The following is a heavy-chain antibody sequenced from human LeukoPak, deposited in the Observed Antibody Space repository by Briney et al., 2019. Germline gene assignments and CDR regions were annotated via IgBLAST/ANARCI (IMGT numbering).Heavy chain of an antibody. CDR3: ARDRGQQYTAMVTGYWFDP. J-gene: IGHJ5*02. CDR2: INSDGSST. V-gene: IGHV3-74*01. D-gene: IGHD5-18*01. Sequence: GGSLRLSCAASGFTFSSYWMHWVRQAPGKGLVWVSRINSDGSSTSYADSVKGRFTISRDNAENTLYLQMNSLRAEDTAVYYCARDRGQQYTAMVTGYWFDPWGQGTLVTVSS. CDR1: GFTFSSYW.